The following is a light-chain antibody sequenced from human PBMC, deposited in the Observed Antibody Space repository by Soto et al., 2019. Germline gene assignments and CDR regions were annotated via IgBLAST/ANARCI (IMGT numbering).Light chain of an antibody. V-gene: IGLV2-23*01. CDR1: SCDVGGYNL. Sequence: QSALTQPASVSGSPGQSITISCTGSSCDVGGYNLVSWYQHHPGKAPKLIIYEGSQRPSGVSNRFFGSKSGNTASLTISGLQAEDEADYHCCSYAGSSSYVFGSGTKLTVL. CDR2: EGS. J-gene: IGLJ1*01. CDR3: CSYAGSSSYV.